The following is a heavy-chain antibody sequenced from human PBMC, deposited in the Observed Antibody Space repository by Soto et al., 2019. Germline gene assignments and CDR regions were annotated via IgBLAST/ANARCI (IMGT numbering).Heavy chain of an antibody. CDR3: ATLRGFYYYYGMDV. D-gene: IGHD4-17*01. CDR1: GFTFSSYA. Sequence: GGSLRLSCAASGFTFSSYAMSWVRQAPGKGLEWVSAISGSGGSTYYADSVKGRFTISRDNSKNTLYLQMNSLRAEDTAVYYCATLRGFYYYYGMDVWGQGTTVTVSS. V-gene: IGHV3-23*01. CDR2: ISGSGGST. J-gene: IGHJ6*02.